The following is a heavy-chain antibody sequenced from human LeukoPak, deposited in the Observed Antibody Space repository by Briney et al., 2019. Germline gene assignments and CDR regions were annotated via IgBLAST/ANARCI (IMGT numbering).Heavy chain of an antibody. D-gene: IGHD3-22*01. V-gene: IGHV1-69*05. J-gene: IGHJ3*02. Sequence: ASVKVSCKASGGTFSSYAISWVRQAPGQGLEWMGGIIPIFGTANYAQKFQGRVTMTRDMSTSTAYMELSSLRSEDTAVYYCARVAVYYDSSGYYYETRLAFDIWGQGTMVTVSS. CDR1: GGTFSSYA. CDR3: ARVAVYYDSSGYYYETRLAFDI. CDR2: IIPIFGTA.